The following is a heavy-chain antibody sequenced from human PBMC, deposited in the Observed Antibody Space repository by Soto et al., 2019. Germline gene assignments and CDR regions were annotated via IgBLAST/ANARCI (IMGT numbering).Heavy chain of an antibody. CDR1: GFIFRNYW. Sequence: GGSLRLSCAASGFIFRNYWLSWVRQVPGKGLEWLANINQDGGQKYYVDSVKGRFTISRDNARNSLYLQINSLRAEDTAMYYCARIGYSSSSLDYCALGILVTVSS. CDR3: ARIGYSSSSLDY. V-gene: IGHV3-7*03. D-gene: IGHD6-6*01. J-gene: IGHJ4*02. CDR2: INQDGGQK.